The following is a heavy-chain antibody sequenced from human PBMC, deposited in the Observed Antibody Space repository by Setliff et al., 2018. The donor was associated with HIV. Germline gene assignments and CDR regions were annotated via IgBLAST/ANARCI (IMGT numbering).Heavy chain of an antibody. V-gene: IGHV4-39*01. CDR3: ASPTYVYDSSGYYYGLPNWYFDL. J-gene: IGHJ2*01. CDR2: ISYSGNT. CDR1: GDSISSISYY. D-gene: IGHD3-22*01. Sequence: PSETLSLTCTVSGDSISSISYYWAWIRQTPGKGLEWIGSISYSGNTYYNPSLKSRVTISVDTSKNQFSLKLSSVTAEDTAVYYCASPTYVYDSSGYYYGLPNWYFDLWGRGTLVTVSS.